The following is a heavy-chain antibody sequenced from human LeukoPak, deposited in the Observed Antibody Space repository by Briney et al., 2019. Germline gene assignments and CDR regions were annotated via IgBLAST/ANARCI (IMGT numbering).Heavy chain of an antibody. D-gene: IGHD2/OR15-2a*01. CDR3: ARDHGGSRYYYGMDV. V-gene: IGHV4-59*01. CDR1: GGSISSYY. CDR2: IYYSGST. Sequence: ASETLSLTCTVSGGSISSYYWSWIRQPPRKGMEWIGDIYYSGSTNYNPSLKSRVTISVDTSKNQFSLKLSSVTAADTAVYYCARDHGGSRYYYGMDVWGQGTTVTVSS. J-gene: IGHJ6*02.